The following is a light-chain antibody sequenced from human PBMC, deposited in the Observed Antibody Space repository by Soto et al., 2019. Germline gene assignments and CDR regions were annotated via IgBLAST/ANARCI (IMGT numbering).Light chain of an antibody. Sequence: QSALTQPASVSGSPGQSITISCTGTSSDVGGYNYVSWYQQHPGKAPKLMIYDVSNRPSGVSNRFSGSKSGNTASLTISGRQAEDEADYYCSSYTSSSTLYVFRTGTKVTVL. V-gene: IGLV2-14*01. CDR2: DVS. CDR1: SSDVGGYNY. CDR3: SSYTSSSTLYV. J-gene: IGLJ1*01.